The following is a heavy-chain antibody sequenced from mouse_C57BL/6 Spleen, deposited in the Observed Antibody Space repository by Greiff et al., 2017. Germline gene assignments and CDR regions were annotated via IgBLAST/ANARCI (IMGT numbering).Heavy chain of an antibody. CDR2: IDPNSGGT. Sequence: QVHVKQSGAELVKPGASVKLSCKASGYTFTSYWMHWVKQRPGRGLEWIGRIDPNSGGTKYNEKFKSKATLTVDKPSSTAYMQLGSLTSEDSAVYFCARWDTTVVRGFDYWGQGTTLTVSS. CDR3: ARWDTTVVRGFDY. V-gene: IGHV1-62-3*01. D-gene: IGHD1-1*01. CDR1: GYTFTSYW. J-gene: IGHJ2*01.